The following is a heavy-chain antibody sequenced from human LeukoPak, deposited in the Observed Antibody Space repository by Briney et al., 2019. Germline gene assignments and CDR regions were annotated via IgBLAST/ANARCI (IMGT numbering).Heavy chain of an antibody. D-gene: IGHD3-22*01. V-gene: IGHV3-21*01. J-gene: IGHJ6*03. CDR3: AKDPPRFYYDSSTFSRDYYYYMDV. CDR2: ISRTSESI. CDR1: GFTFNTYS. Sequence: KPGGSLRLSCAASGFTFNTYSMSWVRQAPGKGLEWVSIISRTSESIFYADSVKGRFTISRDNAKNSLYLQMNGLRAEDTAVYYCAKDPPRFYYDSSTFSRDYYYYMDVWGKGTTVTVSS.